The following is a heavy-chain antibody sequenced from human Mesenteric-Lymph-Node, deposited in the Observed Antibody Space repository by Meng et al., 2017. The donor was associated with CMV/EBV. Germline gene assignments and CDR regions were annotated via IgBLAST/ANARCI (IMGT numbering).Heavy chain of an antibody. J-gene: IGHJ4*02. CDR3: VADTALALFDY. CDR1: GFSFNSYW. D-gene: IGHD5-18*01. V-gene: IGHV3-7*01. Sequence: GESLKISCAASGFSFNSYWMNWVRQAPGKGLEWVANIKQDESEKYYVDSVKGRFTISRDNAKNSLFLQMKSLRAEDTAVYYCVADTALALFDYWGQGTLVTVSS. CDR2: IKQDESEK.